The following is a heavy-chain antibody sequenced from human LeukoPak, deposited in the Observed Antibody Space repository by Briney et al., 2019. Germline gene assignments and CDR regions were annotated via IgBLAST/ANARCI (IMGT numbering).Heavy chain of an antibody. CDR3: ARDVDPPNNWFDP. V-gene: IGHV4-30-4*08. J-gene: IGHJ5*02. CDR1: GGSISSGDYY. D-gene: IGHD5-12*01. Sequence: SETLSLTCTVSGGSISSGDYYWSWLRQPPGRGLEWIGYIYYSGSTYDNPSLKSRVTISVDTSKNQFSLKLSSVTAADTAVYYCARDVDPPNNWFDPWGQGTLVTVSS. CDR2: IYYSGST.